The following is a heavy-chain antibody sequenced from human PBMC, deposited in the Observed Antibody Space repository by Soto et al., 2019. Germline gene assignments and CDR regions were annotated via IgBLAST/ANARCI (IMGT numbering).Heavy chain of an antibody. J-gene: IGHJ4*02. D-gene: IGHD4-17*01. CDR3: ERGSTMTTF. CDR1: GFTFSSYI. CDR2: ISSGSSYI. V-gene: IGHV3-21*01. Sequence: GGSLRLSCAASGFTFSSYIMTWVRQAPGKGLEWVSTISSGSSYIYYADSVKGRFTISRDDANNSLYPQMNSLRADDTAVYYCERGSTMTTFWGQGTLVTVSS.